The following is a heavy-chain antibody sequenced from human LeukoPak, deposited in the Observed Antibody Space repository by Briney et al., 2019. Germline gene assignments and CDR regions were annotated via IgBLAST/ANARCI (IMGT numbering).Heavy chain of an antibody. CDR1: GFTFSSDA. J-gene: IGHJ3*01. CDR2: IYYSVST. D-gene: IGHD5-12*01. Sequence: PGGSLRLSCAASGFTFSSDAMSWVRQPPGKGREWSASIYYSVSTYYKPSLKRRVTIFADTSKNQFSLKLSSVTAADTAVYYCARHKAASSGGYVGAFNFWGQGTMVTVSS. V-gene: IGHV4-39*01. CDR3: ARHKAASSGGYVGAFNF.